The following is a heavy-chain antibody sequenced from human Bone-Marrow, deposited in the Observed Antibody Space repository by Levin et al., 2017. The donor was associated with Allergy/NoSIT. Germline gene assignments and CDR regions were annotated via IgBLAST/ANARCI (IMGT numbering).Heavy chain of an antibody. CDR2: IYRSGTT. CDR3: VRWVFGGDYFDY. Sequence: QAGGSLRLSCAASGLDVNNNYMSWVRQAPGKGLECVSVIYRSGTTYFADSVKGRFTILRDSSKNTLYLQMNSLRAEDTAVYYCVRWVFGGDYFDYWGQGTLVTVSS. V-gene: IGHV3-53*01. J-gene: IGHJ4*02. D-gene: IGHD3-3*01. CDR1: GLDVNNNY.